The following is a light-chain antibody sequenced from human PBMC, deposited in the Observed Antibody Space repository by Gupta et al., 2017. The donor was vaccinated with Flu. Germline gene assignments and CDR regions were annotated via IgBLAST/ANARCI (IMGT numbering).Light chain of an antibody. CDR3: VLFMGSGIWV. CDR1: SGSVSTSYY. J-gene: IGLJ3*02. CDR2: STN. V-gene: IGLV8-61*01. Sequence: QTVVTQEPSFSVSPGGTVTITCDLNSGSVSTSYYVSWYQQTPGQAPRTLIYSTNTRSSGVPDRFSGSILGNKAALTITGAQADDESDYYCVLFMGSGIWVFGGGTKLTVL.